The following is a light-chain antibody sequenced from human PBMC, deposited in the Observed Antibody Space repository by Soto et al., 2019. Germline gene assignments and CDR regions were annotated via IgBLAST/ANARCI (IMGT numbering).Light chain of an antibody. Sequence: QSVLTQPPSASGTPGQRVTISCSGSSSNIGSNYVYWYQQLPGTAPKLLIYRNNQRPSGVPDRFSGSKSGTSASLAISGLRSEDEADYYCAAWDDSLSVPWVFGGGTKLTV. CDR2: RNN. J-gene: IGLJ3*02. V-gene: IGLV1-47*01. CDR1: SSNIGSNY. CDR3: AAWDDSLSVPWV.